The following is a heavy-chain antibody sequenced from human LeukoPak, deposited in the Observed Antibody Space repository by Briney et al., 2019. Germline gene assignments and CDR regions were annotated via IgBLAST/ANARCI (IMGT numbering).Heavy chain of an antibody. CDR2: ISGSNGNT. Sequence: ASVKVSCKASSYTFTRYGISWVRQAPGQGLEWMGWISGSNGNTNYAQKFQGRVSMTADTSTSTAYMELRSLRSDDTAVYYCARSQGPQRIQQLALPYYMDVWGKGTTVTVSS. CDR3: ARSQGPQRIQQLALPYYMDV. J-gene: IGHJ6*03. CDR1: SYTFTRYG. D-gene: IGHD6-13*01. V-gene: IGHV1-18*01.